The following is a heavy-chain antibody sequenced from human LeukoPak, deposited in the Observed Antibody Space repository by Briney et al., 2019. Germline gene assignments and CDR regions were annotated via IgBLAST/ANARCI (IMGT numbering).Heavy chain of an antibody. CDR1: EYTFTGYY. CDR2: INPNSGGT. V-gene: IGHV1-2*02. Sequence: GASVKVSCKASEYTFTGYYMHWVRQAPGQGLEWMGCINPNSGGTNYAQKFQGRVTMTRDTSISTAYMELTRLTSDDTAVYYCAREGYAGSCFDYWGQGTLVTVS. J-gene: IGHJ4*02. CDR3: AREGYAGSCFDY. D-gene: IGHD1-26*01.